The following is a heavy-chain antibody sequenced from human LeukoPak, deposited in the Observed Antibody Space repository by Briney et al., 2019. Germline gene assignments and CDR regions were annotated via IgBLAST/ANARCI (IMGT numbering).Heavy chain of an antibody. CDR2: MHYRGST. CDR3: ARLPRGTQPPDYCQN. J-gene: IGHJ1*01. CDR1: GGSISNYY. V-gene: IGHV4-59*01. Sequence: SETLSLTCTVYGGSISNYYWSWIRQPPGKRLEWIGYMHYRGSTNYNPSLTSRVTISVDTSKNQLFLKLTSVTAADTAVYFCARLPRGTQPPDYCQNWGQGTLVTVSS. D-gene: IGHD1-1*01.